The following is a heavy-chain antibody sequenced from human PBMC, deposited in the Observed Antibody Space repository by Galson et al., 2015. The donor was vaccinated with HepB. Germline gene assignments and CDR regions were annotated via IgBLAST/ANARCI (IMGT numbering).Heavy chain of an antibody. CDR2: ISYDGSNK. CDR1: GFTFSSYG. V-gene: IGHV3-30*18. D-gene: IGHD5-24*01. CDR3: AKSQGWLALYYYYGMDV. Sequence: SLRLSCAASGFTFSSYGMHWVRQAPGKGLEWVAVISYDGSNKYYADSVKGRFTISRDNSKNTLYLQMNSLRAEDTAVYYCAKSQGWLALYYYYGMDVWGQGTTVTVSS. J-gene: IGHJ6*02.